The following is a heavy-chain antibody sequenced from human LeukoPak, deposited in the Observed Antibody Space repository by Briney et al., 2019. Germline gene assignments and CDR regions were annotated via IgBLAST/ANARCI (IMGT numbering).Heavy chain of an antibody. V-gene: IGHV1-69-2*01. D-gene: IGHD3-9*01. J-gene: IGHJ4*02. CDR3: ARGSRSFDWLRSYFDF. CDR1: GCTFNDYY. Sequence: VKISCKASGCTFNDYYIHWVQQAPGKGLEWMGRVDLEDGDTIYAEKFQGRVTITADTSTDTAYMDLSSLRSFDTAVYYCARGSRSFDWLRSYFDFWGQGTLVSVSS. CDR2: VDLEDGDT.